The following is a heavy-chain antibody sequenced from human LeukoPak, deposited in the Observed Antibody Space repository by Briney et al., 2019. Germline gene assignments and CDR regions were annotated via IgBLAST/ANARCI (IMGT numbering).Heavy chain of an antibody. V-gene: IGHV1-18*01. CDR3: ARDTPSLSGSSPYSLYY. D-gene: IGHD6-6*01. J-gene: IGHJ4*02. Sequence: ASVKVSCKASGYSFTRHGISWVRQGPGQGLEWRVWISVHADSTSTTYALKFQSRASLTIHASAATAYMELQNLRHADPAVYYCARDTPSLSGSSPYSLYYWGQGTLVTVSP. CDR2: ISVHADSTST. CDR1: GYSFTRHG.